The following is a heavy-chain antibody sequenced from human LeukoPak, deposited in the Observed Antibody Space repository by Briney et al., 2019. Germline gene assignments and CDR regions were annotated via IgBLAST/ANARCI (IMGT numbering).Heavy chain of an antibody. CDR3: AGGRRHCSGGSCYPLFDY. Sequence: GGSLRLSCAASGFTFSSYWMSWVRQAPGKGLEWVANIKQDGSEKYYVDSVKGRFTISRDNAKNSLYLQMNSLRAEDTAVYYCAGGRRHCSGGSCYPLFDYWGQGTLVTVSS. J-gene: IGHJ4*02. D-gene: IGHD2-15*01. V-gene: IGHV3-7*04. CDR2: IKQDGSEK. CDR1: GFTFSSYW.